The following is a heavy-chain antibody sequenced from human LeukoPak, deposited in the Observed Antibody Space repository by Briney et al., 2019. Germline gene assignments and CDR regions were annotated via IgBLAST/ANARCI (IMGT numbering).Heavy chain of an antibody. D-gene: IGHD3-9*01. V-gene: IGHV3-21*01. Sequence: GGSLRLSCAASGFTFSSYSMNWVRQAPGKGLEWGSSISSSSSYIYYADSVKGRFTISRDNAKNSLYLQMNSLRAEDTAVYYCARDAPLLYYDILTGYTTEFDYWGQGTLVTVSS. CDR1: GFTFSSYS. CDR2: ISSSSSYI. J-gene: IGHJ4*02. CDR3: ARDAPLLYYDILTGYTTEFDY.